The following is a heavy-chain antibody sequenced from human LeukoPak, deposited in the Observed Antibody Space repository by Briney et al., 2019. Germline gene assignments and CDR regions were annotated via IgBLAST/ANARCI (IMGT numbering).Heavy chain of an antibody. CDR3: ARESRDTSGFYYGGY. Sequence: PSETLSLTCTVSGVSISRYYWSWIRQPAGKGLEWLGRIYPSGSTNYNPSLKSRVAMSVDASKKHFSLELSSVTAADTAVYYCARESRDTSGFYYGGYWGPGTLVTVSS. V-gene: IGHV4-4*07. CDR2: IYPSGST. CDR1: GVSISRYY. D-gene: IGHD3-22*01. J-gene: IGHJ4*02.